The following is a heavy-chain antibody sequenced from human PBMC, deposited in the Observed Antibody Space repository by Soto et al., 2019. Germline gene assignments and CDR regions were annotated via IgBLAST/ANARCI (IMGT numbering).Heavy chain of an antibody. CDR1: GYSFTNND. D-gene: IGHD3-16*01. J-gene: IGHJ5*02. V-gene: IGHV1-8*01. Sequence: ASLKVSCKASGYSFTNNDVSWVRQATGQGLEWMGWMNPGSGDTGYAQKFQGRVTMTRDISIATAYMELSSLRSDDTAIYYCARMATFGSLNWFDPWGQGTLVTVSS. CDR3: ARMATFGSLNWFDP. CDR2: MNPGSGDT.